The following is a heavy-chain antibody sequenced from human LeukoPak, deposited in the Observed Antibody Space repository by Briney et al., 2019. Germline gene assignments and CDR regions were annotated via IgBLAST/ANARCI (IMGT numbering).Heavy chain of an antibody. Sequence: GGSLRLSCAASGFTFSRYTMHWVRQAPGKGLEWVSSIISVSTYIYYADSLEGRFTISRDNAKNSLFLQMSNLGGDDTAVYYCAREGGGLGYLDYWGQGTLVTVSS. D-gene: IGHD1-26*01. V-gene: IGHV3-21*01. J-gene: IGHJ4*02. CDR2: IISVSTYI. CDR3: AREGGGLGYLDY. CDR1: GFTFSRYT.